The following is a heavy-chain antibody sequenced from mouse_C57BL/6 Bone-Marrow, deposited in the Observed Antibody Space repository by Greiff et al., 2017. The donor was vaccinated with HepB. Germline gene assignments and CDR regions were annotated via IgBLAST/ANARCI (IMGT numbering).Heavy chain of an antibody. CDR2: INPSSGYT. V-gene: IGHV1-4*01. Sequence: VQLQQSGAELARPGASVKMSCKASGYTFTSYTMHWVKQRPGQGLEWIGYINPSSGYTKYNQKFKDKATLTAGKSSSTAYMQLSSLTSEDSAVYYCARWEVPRGDYWGQGTTLTVSS. D-gene: IGHD3-3*01. CDR1: GYTFTSYT. CDR3: ARWEVPRGDY. J-gene: IGHJ2*01.